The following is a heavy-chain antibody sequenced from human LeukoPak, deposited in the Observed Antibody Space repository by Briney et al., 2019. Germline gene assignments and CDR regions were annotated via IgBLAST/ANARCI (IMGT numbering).Heavy chain of an antibody. CDR1: GYRFTSYW. CDR3: ARPVVPAAIFGAFDP. V-gene: IGHV5-51*01. Sequence: GESLKISCRGPGYRFTSYWFGWVGQLPGKGLKGRGIIYLGDSNTRYSTYFQGQVTISADKSISTAYLQWSSLKASDTAMYYCARPVVPAAIFGAFDPWGQGTLVTASS. CDR2: IYLGDSNT. D-gene: IGHD2-2*01. J-gene: IGHJ5*02.